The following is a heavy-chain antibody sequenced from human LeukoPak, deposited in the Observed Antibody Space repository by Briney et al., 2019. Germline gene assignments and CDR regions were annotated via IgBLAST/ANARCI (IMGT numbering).Heavy chain of an antibody. CDR2: ISSSSSTI. V-gene: IGHV3-48*01. D-gene: IGHD3-10*01. CDR3: ARVASGSYNWFDP. Sequence: GGSLRLSCAASGFTFSSYSMNWVRQAPGKGLEWVSYISSSSSTIYYADSVKGRFTIPRDNAKNSLYLQMNSLRAEDTAVYYCARVASGSYNWFDPWGQGSLVTVSA. J-gene: IGHJ5*02. CDR1: GFTFSSYS.